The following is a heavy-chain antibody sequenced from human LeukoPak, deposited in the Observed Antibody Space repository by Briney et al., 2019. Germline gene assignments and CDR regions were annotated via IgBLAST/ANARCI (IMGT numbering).Heavy chain of an antibody. CDR1: GFTFTSYC. Sequence: SAGSLRLSCVASGFTFTSYCMNWVRQAPGKGLEWVASIRYYGSNNSYADSVKGRFTLPRDTSTNTLYLQMNSMRAEAAYVSYCAKDQVSSGSYAFDYWGQGTLVSASS. CDR2: IRYYGSNN. J-gene: IGHJ4*02. CDR3: AKDQVSSGSYAFDY. D-gene: IGHD1-26*01. V-gene: IGHV3-30*02.